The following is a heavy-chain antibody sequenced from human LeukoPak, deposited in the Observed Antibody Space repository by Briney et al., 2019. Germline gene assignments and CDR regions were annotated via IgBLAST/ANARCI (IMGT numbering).Heavy chain of an antibody. CDR1: GGSVSSGSYY. CDR2: IYYSGST. J-gene: IGHJ4*02. D-gene: IGHD6-13*01. Sequence: PSETLSLTCTVSGGSVSSGSYYWSWIRQPPGKGLEWIGYIYYSGSTNYNPSLKSRVTISVDTSKNQFSLKLSSVTAADTAVYYCARDWGGSSWYDYWGQGTLVTVSS. V-gene: IGHV4-61*01. CDR3: ARDWGGSSWYDY.